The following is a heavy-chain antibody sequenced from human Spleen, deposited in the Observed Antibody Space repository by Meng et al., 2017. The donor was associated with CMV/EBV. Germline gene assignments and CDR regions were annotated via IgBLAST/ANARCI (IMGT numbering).Heavy chain of an antibody. CDR1: GFTFSNAW. V-gene: IGHV3-23*01. CDR3: ARGEYQLLGLGAFDI. J-gene: IGHJ3*02. D-gene: IGHD2-2*01. Sequence: GESLKISCAASGFTFSNAWMSWVRQAPGKGLEWVSAITASGGSTYHADSVKGRFTISRDNSKNTLYLQMNSLRAEDTAVYYCARGEYQLLGLGAFDIWGQGTMVTVSS. CDR2: ITASGGST.